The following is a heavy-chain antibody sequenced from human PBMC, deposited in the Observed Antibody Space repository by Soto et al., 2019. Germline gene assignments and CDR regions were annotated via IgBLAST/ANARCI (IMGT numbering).Heavy chain of an antibody. CDR1: GGTFSSYA. J-gene: IGHJ3*02. Sequence: GASVKVSCKASGGTFSSYAISWVRQAPGQGLEWMGGIIPIFGTANYAQKFQGRVTITADESTSTAYMELSSLRSEDTAVHYCARDREHYYDSSGYRDAFDIWGQGTMVTVSS. V-gene: IGHV1-69*13. D-gene: IGHD3-22*01. CDR3: ARDREHYYDSSGYRDAFDI. CDR2: IIPIFGTA.